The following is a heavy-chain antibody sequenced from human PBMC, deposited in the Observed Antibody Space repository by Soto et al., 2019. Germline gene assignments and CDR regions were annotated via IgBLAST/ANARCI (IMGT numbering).Heavy chain of an antibody. CDR2: INAGNGNT. CDR3: STHSQFASDPYGMDV. V-gene: IGHV1-3*05. D-gene: IGHD3-10*01. CDR1: GYTFIRYA. Sequence: QVQLVQSGAEEKKPGASVKVSCKASGYTFIRYAMNWVRQAPGQRLEWMGWINAGNGNTKYSQKFQGRVTITRDTSSWTAYMELSRLGSEDTAVYYCSTHSQFASDPYGMDVWGQGSTVTVSS. J-gene: IGHJ6*02.